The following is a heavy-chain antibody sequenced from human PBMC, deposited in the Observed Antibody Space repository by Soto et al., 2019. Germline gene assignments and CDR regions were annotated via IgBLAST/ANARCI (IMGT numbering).Heavy chain of an antibody. CDR2: ISGSGGST. CDR3: ATRPRVAAAGRVDY. CDR1: GFTFSSYA. D-gene: IGHD6-13*01. V-gene: IGHV3-23*01. Sequence: GGSLRLSCAASGFTFSSYAMSWVRQAPGKGLEWVSAISGSGGSTYYADSVKGRFTISRDNSKNTLYLQMNSLRAEDTAVYYCATRPRVAAAGRVDYWGQGTLVTVSS. J-gene: IGHJ4*02.